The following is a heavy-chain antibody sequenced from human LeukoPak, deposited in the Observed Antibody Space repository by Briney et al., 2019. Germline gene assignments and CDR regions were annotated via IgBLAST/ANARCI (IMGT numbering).Heavy chain of an antibody. J-gene: IGHJ5*02. CDR1: GGSISSSSYY. CDR2: IYYSGST. Sequence: KPSETLSLTCTVSGGSISSSSYYWGWIRQPPGKGLEWIGSIYYSGSTYYNPSLKSRVTISVDTSKNQFSLKLSSVTAADTAVYYCARGDYGAAWGQGTLVTVSS. CDR3: ARGDYGAA. D-gene: IGHD4-17*01. V-gene: IGHV4-39*07.